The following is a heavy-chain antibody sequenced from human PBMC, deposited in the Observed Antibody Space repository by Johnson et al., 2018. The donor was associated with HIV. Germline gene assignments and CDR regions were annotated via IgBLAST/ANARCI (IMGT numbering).Heavy chain of an antibody. Sequence: QVQLVEAGGGGGQPGGSLRLSCAASGFTFSSYGMHWVRQAPGKGLEWVAFIRYDASNKYYADSLKGRFTISRDNSKNTLYLQINSLRAEDTAVYYCASIINYNFWSGYSVSDAFDIWGQGTRVTVSS. V-gene: IGHV3-30*02. CDR1: GFTFSSYG. CDR2: IRYDASNK. CDR3: ASIINYNFWSGYSVSDAFDI. J-gene: IGHJ3*02. D-gene: IGHD3-3*01.